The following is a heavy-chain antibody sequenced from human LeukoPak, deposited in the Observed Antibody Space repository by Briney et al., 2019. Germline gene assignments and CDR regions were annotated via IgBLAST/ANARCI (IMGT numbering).Heavy chain of an antibody. D-gene: IGHD3-9*01. CDR2: ITASSTAI. CDR1: GFTFDTYT. Sequence: GGSLRLSCVVSGFTFDTYTMNWVRQAPGKGLEWVSSITASSTAIYSADSVKGRFTISRDNAKNLLYLQMNSLRAEDTAVYYCARTYYDILTGYNPYFDYWGQGILVTVSS. V-gene: IGHV3-21*01. J-gene: IGHJ4*02. CDR3: ARTYYDILTGYNPYFDY.